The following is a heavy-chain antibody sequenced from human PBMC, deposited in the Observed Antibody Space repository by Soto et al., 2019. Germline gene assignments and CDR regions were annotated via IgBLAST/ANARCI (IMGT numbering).Heavy chain of an antibody. J-gene: IGHJ5*02. Sequence: SGPTLVNPTETLTLTCTVSGFSLSNAGMGVSWIRQPPGKALEWLAHIFSSDEKSYRTSLVTRLTVSKDTSKSQVVLTMTNMDPLDTATYYCARAVDRAISDIWFDPWGQGTQVTVSS. CDR1: GFSLSNAGMG. CDR2: IFSSDEK. CDR3: ARAVDRAISDIWFDP. D-gene: IGHD5-18*01. V-gene: IGHV2-26*01.